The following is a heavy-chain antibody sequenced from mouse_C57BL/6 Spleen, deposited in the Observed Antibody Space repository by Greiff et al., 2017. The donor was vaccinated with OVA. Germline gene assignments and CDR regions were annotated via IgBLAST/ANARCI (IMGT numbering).Heavy chain of an antibody. CDR1: GYTFTSYW. CDR2: IDPSDSYT. CDR3: ARRGYYYAAEADYAMDY. J-gene: IGHJ4*01. D-gene: IGHD1-1*01. Sequence: QVQLKQPGAELVRPGTSVKLSCKASGYTFTSYWMHWVKQRPGQGLEWIGVIDPSDSYTNYNQKFKGKATLTVDTSSSTAYMQLSSLTSEDSAVYYCARRGYYYAAEADYAMDYWGQGTSVTVSS. V-gene: IGHV1-59*01.